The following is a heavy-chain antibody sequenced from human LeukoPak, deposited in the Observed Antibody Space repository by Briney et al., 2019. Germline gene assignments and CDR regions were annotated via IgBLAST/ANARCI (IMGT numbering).Heavy chain of an antibody. D-gene: IGHD3-22*01. CDR3: ARVDYYYDSSGYYNFDY. V-gene: IGHV3-48*02. CDR2: ISSSSSTI. CDR1: GFTFSSYS. Sequence: PGGSLRLSCAASGFTFSSYSMNWVRQAPGKGLEWVSYISSSSSTIYYADSVKGRFTISRDNAKNSLYLQMNSLRDEDTAVYYCARVDYYYDSSGYYNFDYWGPGTLVTVSS. J-gene: IGHJ4*02.